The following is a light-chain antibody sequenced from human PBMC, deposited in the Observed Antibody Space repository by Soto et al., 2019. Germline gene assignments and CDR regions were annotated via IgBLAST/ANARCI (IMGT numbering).Light chain of an antibody. Sequence: QSALTQPASVSGSPGQSITISCTGTSSDVGAYNYVSWYQHHPGKVPKVIIYEVANRPSGISNRFSGSKSGNTASLTISGLQAEDEADYYCSSYTDSNTMLFGGGTKVTVL. CDR2: EVA. CDR1: SSDVGAYNY. V-gene: IGLV2-14*01. J-gene: IGLJ2*01. CDR3: SSYTDSNTML.